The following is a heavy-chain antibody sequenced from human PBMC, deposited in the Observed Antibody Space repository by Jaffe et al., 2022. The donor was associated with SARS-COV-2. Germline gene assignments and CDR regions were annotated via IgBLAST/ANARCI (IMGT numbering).Heavy chain of an antibody. J-gene: IGHJ4*02. V-gene: IGHV3-23*01. D-gene: IGHD3-16*01. CDR2: IGASYDT. Sequence: EVRLLESGGDLVQPGGSLRLSCAASGFAFSSYVMSWVRQAPGRGLEWVSTIGASYDTYYEDSVKGRFTISRDNSKNTLYLEMNSLRAEDTAIYYCAKDHLGALAVDFWGQGTLVTVSS. CDR1: GFAFSSYV. CDR3: AKDHLGALAVDF.